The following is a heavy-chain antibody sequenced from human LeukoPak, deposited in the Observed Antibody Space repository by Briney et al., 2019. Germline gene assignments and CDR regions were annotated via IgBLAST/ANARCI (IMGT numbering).Heavy chain of an antibody. V-gene: IGHV1-8*02. CDR3: ARGPRTDP. CDR2: VHPNSGNT. CDR1: GYTFTSYG. Sequence: ASVKVSCKASGYTFTSYGISWVRQAAGQGLEWMGWVHPNSGNTAYAQKFQGRVTMTRDTSISTAYMEVSGLRSDDTAVYFCARGPRTDPWGQGTLVTVSS. J-gene: IGHJ5*02.